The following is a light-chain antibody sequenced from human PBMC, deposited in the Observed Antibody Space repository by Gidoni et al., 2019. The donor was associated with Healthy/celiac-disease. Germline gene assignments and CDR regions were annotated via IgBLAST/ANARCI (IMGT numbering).Light chain of an antibody. J-gene: IGKJ1*01. Sequence: DIQMTQSPSSLSASVGDRVTITCRASQSISSYLNWYQQKPGKAPKLLIYAASSLQSWVPSRFIGSGSGTDFTLTISSLLPEDFATYYCQQSYSTPWTFGQGTKVEIK. CDR1: QSISSY. CDR2: AAS. CDR3: QQSYSTPWT. V-gene: IGKV1-39*01.